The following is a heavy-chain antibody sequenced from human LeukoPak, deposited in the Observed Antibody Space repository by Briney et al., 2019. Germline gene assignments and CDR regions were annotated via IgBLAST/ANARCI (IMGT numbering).Heavy chain of an antibody. J-gene: IGHJ6*03. CDR1: GGSFSGYY. Sequence: PSETLSLTCAVYGGSFSGYYWSWIRQPPGKGLGWIGEINHSGSTNYNPSLKSRVTISVDTSKNQFSLKLSSVTAADTAVYYCARDGLGFWSGYYTFYMDVWGKGTTVTVSS. CDR2: INHSGST. D-gene: IGHD3-3*01. V-gene: IGHV4-34*01. CDR3: ARDGLGFWSGYYTFYMDV.